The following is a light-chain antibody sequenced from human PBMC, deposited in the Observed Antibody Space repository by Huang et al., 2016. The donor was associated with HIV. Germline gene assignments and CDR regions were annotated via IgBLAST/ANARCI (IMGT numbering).Light chain of an antibody. CDR2: GSS. V-gene: IGKV3-15*01. J-gene: IGKJ1*01. CDR1: QSVFKN. Sequence: ENLMTQSPSTLSVSPGESATLSCRASQSVFKNLAWYQQKPGQAPKLLIYGSSTRAAGIPARFSGSGSGTDVTLTISSLQSEDFAVYYCQQYNTSPRTFGQGTKVEV. CDR3: QQYNTSPRT.